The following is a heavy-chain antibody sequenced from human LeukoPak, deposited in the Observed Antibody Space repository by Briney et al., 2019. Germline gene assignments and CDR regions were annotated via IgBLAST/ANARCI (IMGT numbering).Heavy chain of an antibody. D-gene: IGHD1-26*01. CDR1: GGSFSGYY. V-gene: IGHV4-34*01. Sequence: PSETLSLTCAVYGGSFSGYYWSWIRQPPGKGLEWIGEINHSGSTNYNPSLKSRVTISVDTSKNQFSLKLSSVTAADTAVYYCARGLRGSYYYYYYMDVWGKGTTVTISS. CDR2: INHSGST. J-gene: IGHJ6*03. CDR3: ARGLRGSYYYYYYMDV.